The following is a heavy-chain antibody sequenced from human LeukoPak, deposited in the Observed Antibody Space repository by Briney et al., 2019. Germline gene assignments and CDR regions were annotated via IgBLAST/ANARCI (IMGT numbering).Heavy chain of an antibody. D-gene: IGHD2-21*02. J-gene: IGHJ4*02. CDR1: GGSISSYY. Sequence: SETLSLTCTVSGGSISSYYWSWIRQPPGKGLEWIGTIYYSGSTYYNPSLKSRVTISVDTSKNHFSLKLSSVTAADTAVYYCASGVVVTAILYYFDYWGQGTLVTVSS. CDR2: IYYSGST. CDR3: ASGVVVTAILYYFDY. V-gene: IGHV4-39*02.